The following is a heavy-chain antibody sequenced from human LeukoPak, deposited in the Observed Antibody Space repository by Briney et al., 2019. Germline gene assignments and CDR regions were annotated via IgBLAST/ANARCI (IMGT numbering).Heavy chain of an antibody. CDR1: GFTFSSYS. V-gene: IGHV3-21*01. CDR3: ARATTGYGGEFDY. J-gene: IGHJ4*02. CDR2: ISSSSSYI. D-gene: IGHD4-11*01. Sequence: PGGSLRLSCAASGFTFSSYSMNWVRQAPGNGLEWVSSISSSSSYIYYADSVKGRFTISRGNAKNSLYLQMNSLRAEDTAVYYCARATTGYGGEFDYWGQGTLVTVSS.